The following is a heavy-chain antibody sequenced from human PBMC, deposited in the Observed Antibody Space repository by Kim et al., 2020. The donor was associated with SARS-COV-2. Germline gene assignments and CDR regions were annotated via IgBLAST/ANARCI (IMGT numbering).Heavy chain of an antibody. J-gene: IGHJ6*02. V-gene: IGHV3-48*02. CDR2: SGSGTTI. CDR3: LGGMDV. Sequence: SGSGTTICYADSVKGRFTISRDNAKKSLYRQMNSRRDEDTAVYYCLGGMDVWGQGTTVIVSS. D-gene: IGHD7-27*01.